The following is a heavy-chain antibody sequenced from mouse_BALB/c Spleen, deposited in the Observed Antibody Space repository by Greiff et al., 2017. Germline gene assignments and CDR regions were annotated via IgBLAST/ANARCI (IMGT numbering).Heavy chain of an antibody. D-gene: IGHD4-1*01. J-gene: IGHJ1*01. CDR3: ARVTGTSSYWYFDV. V-gene: IGHV7-3*02. CDR1: GFTFTDYY. CDR2: IRNKANGYTT. Sequence: EVQGVESGGGLVQPGGSLRLSCATSGFTFTDYYMSWVRQPPGKALEWLGFIRNKANGYTTEYSASVKGRFTISRDNSQSILYLQMNTLRAEDSATYYCARVTGTSSYWYFDVWGAGTTVTVSS.